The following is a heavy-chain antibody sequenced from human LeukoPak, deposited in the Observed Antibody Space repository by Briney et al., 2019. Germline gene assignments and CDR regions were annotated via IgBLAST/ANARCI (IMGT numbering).Heavy chain of an antibody. V-gene: IGHV3-48*03. Sequence: GGSLRLSCAASGFTFGSYEMNWVRQAPGKGLEWVSYISSSGSTMYYADSVKGRFTISRDNAKNSLYLQMNSLRAEDTAVYYCASKYSSGWYGMDYWGQGTLVTVSS. D-gene: IGHD6-19*01. J-gene: IGHJ4*02. CDR3: ASKYSSGWYGMDY. CDR2: ISSSGSTM. CDR1: GFTFGSYE.